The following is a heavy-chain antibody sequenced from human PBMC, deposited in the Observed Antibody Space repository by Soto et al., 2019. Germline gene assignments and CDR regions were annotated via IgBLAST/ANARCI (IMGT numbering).Heavy chain of an antibody. CDR2: ISGSGRTT. CDR3: AKGVTTIAATGSWFDH. Sequence: VGSLRLSCAVSGFTFNSYAMNWVRQAPGKGLEWVSSISGSGRTTYYADAVKGRFTISRDNSKNTLFLQMNSLRSEDTAVYYCAKGVTTIAATGSWFDHWGQGTLVTVSS. J-gene: IGHJ5*02. CDR1: GFTFNSYA. D-gene: IGHD5-12*01. V-gene: IGHV3-23*01.